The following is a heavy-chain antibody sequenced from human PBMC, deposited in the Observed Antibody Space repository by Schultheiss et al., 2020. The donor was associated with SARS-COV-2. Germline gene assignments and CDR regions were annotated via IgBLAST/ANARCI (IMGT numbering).Heavy chain of an antibody. Sequence: ASVKVSCKASVYTFTSYDINWVRQATGQGLEWMGWMNPNSGNTGYAQKFQGRVTMTRNTSISTAYMELSSLRSEDTAVYYCAPGGGSYWVDGFDVWGQGTTVTVSS. D-gene: IGHD1-26*01. V-gene: IGHV1-8*01. CDR2: MNPNSGNT. J-gene: IGHJ3*01. CDR3: APGGGSYWVDGFDV. CDR1: VYTFTSYD.